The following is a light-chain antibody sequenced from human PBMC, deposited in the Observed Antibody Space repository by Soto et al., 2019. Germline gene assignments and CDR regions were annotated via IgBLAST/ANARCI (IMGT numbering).Light chain of an antibody. V-gene: IGKV3D-7*01. J-gene: IGKJ2*01. CDR3: QQDYNLPPWT. CDR1: QSVSSSY. CDR2: GAS. Sequence: EIVMTQSPATLSLSPGERATLSCRASQSVSSSYLSWYQQKHGQAPRLLIYGASTRATGIPARFSGSGSGTDFTLTISSLQPEDFAVYYCQQDYNLPPWTFGQGTKLEIK.